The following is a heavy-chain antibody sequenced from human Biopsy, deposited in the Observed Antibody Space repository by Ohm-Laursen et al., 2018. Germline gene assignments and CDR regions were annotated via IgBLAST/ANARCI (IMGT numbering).Heavy chain of an antibody. V-gene: IGHV4-4*07. J-gene: IGHJ4*02. CDR1: GGDINNYY. Sequence: SQTLSLTCNVSGGDINNYYWSWIRQPAGKGLEWIGRIYPGGSTKYNPSLKSRVTMSVDTSKKQPSLRLRSVTAADTAMYYCASVVLGPTNDAFDLWGQGTLVIVSS. CDR3: ASVVLGPTNDAFDL. D-gene: IGHD3-22*01. CDR2: IYPGGST.